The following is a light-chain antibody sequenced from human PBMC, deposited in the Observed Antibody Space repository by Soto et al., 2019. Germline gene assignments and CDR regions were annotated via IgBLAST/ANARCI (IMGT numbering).Light chain of an antibody. CDR2: EVS. J-gene: IGLJ3*02. V-gene: IGLV2-14*01. CDR1: NSDVGAYNY. CDR3: LSYTITSILV. Sequence: QSVLTQPASVSGSPGQSITISCTGSNSDVGAYNYVSWFQQHPGKAPKLIIFEVSNRPSGVSNRFSGSKSGNTAPLTISGLQTEDEADYYCLSYTITSILVFGGGTKVTVL.